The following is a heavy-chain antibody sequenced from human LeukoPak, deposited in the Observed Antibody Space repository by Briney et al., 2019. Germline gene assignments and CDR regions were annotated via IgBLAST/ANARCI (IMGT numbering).Heavy chain of an antibody. V-gene: IGHV3-23*01. CDR2: ISGSGGST. D-gene: IGHD6-19*01. J-gene: IGHJ1*01. CDR1: GFTFSSYA. CDR3: AKDYGSGWYAEYFQH. Sequence: PGGSLRLSCAASGFTFSSYAMSWVRQAPGKGLEWVSAISGSGGSTYYADSVKGRFTISRDNSKNTLYLQMNSLRAEDTAVYYCAKDYGSGWYAEYFQHWGQATLVTVSS.